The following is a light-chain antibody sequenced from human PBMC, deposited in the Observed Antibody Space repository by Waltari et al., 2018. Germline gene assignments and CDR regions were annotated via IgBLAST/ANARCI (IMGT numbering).Light chain of an antibody. CDR1: QSVLYSSNDKNY. V-gene: IGKV4-1*01. CDR3: QQYYSIDRT. CDR2: WAS. J-gene: IGKJ1*01. Sequence: DIVMTQSPDSLAVSLGERATINCKSSQSVLYSSNDKNYLAWYQQKPGQPPKLRIYWASTRESGVPDRFSGSGSGTDFTLTISSLQAEDVAVYYCQQYYSIDRTFGQGTKVEIK.